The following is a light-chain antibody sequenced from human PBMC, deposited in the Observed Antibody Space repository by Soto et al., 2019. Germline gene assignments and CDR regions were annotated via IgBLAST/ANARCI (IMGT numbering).Light chain of an antibody. CDR1: SSDVGSYNL. J-gene: IGLJ1*01. CDR2: EGS. CDR3: CSYAGSSTFV. V-gene: IGLV2-23*03. Sequence: QSALTQPASVSGSPGQSITISCTGTSSDVGSYNLVSWYQQHPGKAPKPMIYEGSKRPSGVSNRFSGSKSGNTASLTISGLQAEDEADYYCCSYAGSSTFVFGTGTKVAV.